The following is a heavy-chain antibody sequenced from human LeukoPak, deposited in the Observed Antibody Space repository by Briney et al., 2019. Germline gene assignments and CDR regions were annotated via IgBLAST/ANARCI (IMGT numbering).Heavy chain of an antibody. Sequence: GGSLRLSCAASGFTFSSYGMHWVRQAPGKGLEWVVVISYDGSNKYYADSVKGRFTISRDNSKNTLYLQMNSLRAEDTAVYYCANLPSSSPRRSFDYWGQGTLVTVSS. CDR2: ISYDGSNK. J-gene: IGHJ4*02. V-gene: IGHV3-30*18. CDR1: GFTFSSYG. CDR3: ANLPSSSPRRSFDY. D-gene: IGHD6-6*01.